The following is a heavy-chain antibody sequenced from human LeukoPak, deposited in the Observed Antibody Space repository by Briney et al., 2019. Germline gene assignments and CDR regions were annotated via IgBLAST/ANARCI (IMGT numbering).Heavy chain of an antibody. CDR1: GGSISSYY. D-gene: IGHD6-13*01. CDR2: IYYSGST. CDR3: ARDRAAGTFPDYYYYYMDV. V-gene: IGHV4-59*01. Sequence: SETLSLTCTVSGGSISSYYWSWIRQPPGKGLEWIGYIYYSGSTNYNPPLKSRVTISVDTSKNQFSLKLSSVTAADTAVYYCARDRAAGTFPDYYYYYMDVWGKGTTVTISS. J-gene: IGHJ6*03.